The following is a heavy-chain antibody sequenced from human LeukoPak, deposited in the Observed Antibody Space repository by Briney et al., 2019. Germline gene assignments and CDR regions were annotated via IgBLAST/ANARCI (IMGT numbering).Heavy chain of an antibody. CDR3: ARGARGYFDY. CDR2: INHSGST. V-gene: IGHV4-34*01. J-gene: IGHJ4*02. CDR1: GGSFSGYY. Sequence: SETLSLTCAVYGGSFSGYYWGWIRQPPGKGLEWIGEINHSGSTNYNPSLKSRVTISVDTSKNQFSLKLSSVTAADTAVYYCARGARGYFDYWGQGTLVTVSS.